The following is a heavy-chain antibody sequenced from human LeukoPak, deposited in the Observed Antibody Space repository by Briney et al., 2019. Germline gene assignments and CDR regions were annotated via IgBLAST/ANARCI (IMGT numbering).Heavy chain of an antibody. Sequence: SETLSLTCTVSGGSISSGSYYWSWIRQPAGKGLEWIGRIYTSGSTNYNPSLKSRVTISVDTSKNQFSLKLSSVTAADTAVYYCARVAVGWFDPWGQGTLVTVSS. CDR3: ARVAVGWFDP. CDR2: IYTSGST. V-gene: IGHV4-61*02. CDR1: GGSISSGSYY. D-gene: IGHD6-19*01. J-gene: IGHJ5*02.